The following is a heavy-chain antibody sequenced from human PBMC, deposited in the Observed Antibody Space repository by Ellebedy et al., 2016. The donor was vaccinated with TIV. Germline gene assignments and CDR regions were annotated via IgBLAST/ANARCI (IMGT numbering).Heavy chain of an antibody. CDR3: ARDPDYGGSGSFFDF. V-gene: IGHV3-7*01. J-gene: IGHJ4*02. Sequence: GGSLRLSCAASGFTVSSNYMSWIRQAPGKGLEWVANIKGDGTWKDHVDSVKGRFTISRDNARNSLYLQMNSLRVEDAAVYYCARDPDYGGSGSFFDFWGQGILVTVSS. D-gene: IGHD3-10*01. CDR2: IKGDGTWK. CDR1: GFTVSSNY.